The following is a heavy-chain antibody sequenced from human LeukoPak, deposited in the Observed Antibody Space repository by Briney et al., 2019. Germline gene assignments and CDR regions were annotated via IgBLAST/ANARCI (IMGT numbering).Heavy chain of an antibody. Sequence: SETLSLTCTVSGGSISSSSYYWGWIRRPPGKGLEWIGSIYYSGSTYYNPSLKSRVTISVDTSKNQFSLKLSSVTAADTAVYYCARGHYDSSGYSPAFDYWGQGTLVTVSS. CDR2: IYYSGST. CDR1: GGSISSSSYY. D-gene: IGHD3-22*01. V-gene: IGHV4-39*07. J-gene: IGHJ4*02. CDR3: ARGHYDSSGYSPAFDY.